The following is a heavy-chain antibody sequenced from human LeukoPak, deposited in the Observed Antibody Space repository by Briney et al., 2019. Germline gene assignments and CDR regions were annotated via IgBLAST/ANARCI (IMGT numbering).Heavy chain of an antibody. J-gene: IGHJ4*02. CDR1: GYTFTSYG. D-gene: IGHD2-2*01. V-gene: IGHV1-18*01. CDR2: ISAYNGNT. Sequence: ASVKVSCKASGYTFTSYGISWVRQAPGQGLEWMGWISAYNGNTNYAQKLQGRVTMTTDTSTSTAYMELRSLRSDDTAVYYCARDCSSTSCYSPVFDYWGQGTLVTVSS. CDR3: ARDCSSTSCYSPVFDY.